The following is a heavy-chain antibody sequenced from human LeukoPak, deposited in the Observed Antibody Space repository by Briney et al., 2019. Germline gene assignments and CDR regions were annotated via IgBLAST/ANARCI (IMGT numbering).Heavy chain of an antibody. D-gene: IGHD1/OR15-1a*01. CDR1: GFTLNSYL. J-gene: IGHJ3*01. Sequence: AGSLRLSCAASGFTLNSYLMSWVRQAPGRGLEWVANINKDGSEANYLDSVKGRFTVSRDNANNSLYLQMNSLRDEDTAVYYCARVTPNRNALDLWGQGTMVPISS. CDR2: INKDGSEA. V-gene: IGHV3-7*01. CDR3: ARVTPNRNALDL.